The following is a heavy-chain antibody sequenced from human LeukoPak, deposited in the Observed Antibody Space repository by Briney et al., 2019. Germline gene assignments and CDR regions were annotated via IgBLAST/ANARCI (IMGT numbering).Heavy chain of an antibody. Sequence: ASVKVSCKAYGYVFSGYYIHWVRQAPGQGLEWMGRINPNSGDTNYIQKFQGRVTMTRDTSISTAYMDLRSLKSDDTAVYYCARDRGSGGNHFDYWGQGTLVTVSS. CDR3: ARDRGSGGNHFDY. CDR1: GYVFSGYY. D-gene: IGHD3-16*01. J-gene: IGHJ4*02. CDR2: INPNSGDT. V-gene: IGHV1-2*06.